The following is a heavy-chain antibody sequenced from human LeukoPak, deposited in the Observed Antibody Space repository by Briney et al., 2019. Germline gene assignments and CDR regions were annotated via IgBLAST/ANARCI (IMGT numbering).Heavy chain of an antibody. D-gene: IGHD6-6*01. CDR3: ARTAARRFDY. Sequence: ASVKVSCKASGYTFPSYFMHWVRQAPGQGLEWMGIINPTGGSTTYAQKFQGRVTMTRDTSTGTVYMELSSLISDDTAVYYCARTAARRFDYWGQGTLVTVSS. CDR2: INPTGGST. V-gene: IGHV1-46*01. CDR1: GYTFPSYF. J-gene: IGHJ4*02.